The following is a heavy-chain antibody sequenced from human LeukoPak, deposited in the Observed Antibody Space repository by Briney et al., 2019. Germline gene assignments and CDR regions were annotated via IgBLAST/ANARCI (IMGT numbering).Heavy chain of an antibody. V-gene: IGHV3-30*19. CDR3: ARDAWQGFDY. J-gene: IGHJ4*02. CDR1: GFTFSSSG. Sequence: TGGSLRLSCAASGFTFSSSGMHWVRQSPGKGLEWVAIVSYDGSNKYYADSVKGRFTISRDNSKNTLYLQINSLRADDTAIYYCARDAWQGFDYWGQGTLVTVSS. CDR2: VSYDGSNK.